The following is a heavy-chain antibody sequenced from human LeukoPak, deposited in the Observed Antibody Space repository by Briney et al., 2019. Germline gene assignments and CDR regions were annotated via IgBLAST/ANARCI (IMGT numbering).Heavy chain of an antibody. Sequence: GASVKVSCKASGYTFTAYYMHWVRQAPGQGLEWMGWINPNSGGTNYAQKFQGRVTMTRDTSISTAYMELSRLRSDDTAVYYCARDGYRDRLWPLFDYWGQGTLVTVSS. J-gene: IGHJ4*02. D-gene: IGHD5-18*01. V-gene: IGHV1-2*02. CDR3: ARDGYRDRLWPLFDY. CDR2: INPNSGGT. CDR1: GYTFTAYY.